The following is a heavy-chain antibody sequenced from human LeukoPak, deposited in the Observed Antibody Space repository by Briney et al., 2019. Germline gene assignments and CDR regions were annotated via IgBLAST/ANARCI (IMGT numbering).Heavy chain of an antibody. D-gene: IGHD3-22*01. J-gene: IGHJ4*02. CDR3: ARDHYDSSGFTRNFDY. CDR1: GYTFTSYY. CDR2: INPSGGST. V-gene: IGHV1-46*01. Sequence: ASVTVSCRASGYTFTSYYMHWVRQAPAQGLEWMGIINPSGGSTSYAQKFQGRVTMTRDMSTSTVYMELSSLRSEDTAVNYCARDHYDSSGFTRNFDYWGQGTLVTVSS.